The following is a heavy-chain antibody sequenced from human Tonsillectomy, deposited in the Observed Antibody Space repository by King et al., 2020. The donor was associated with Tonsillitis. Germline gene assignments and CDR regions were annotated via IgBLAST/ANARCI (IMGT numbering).Heavy chain of an antibody. CDR3: AHRGYCSGGTCYSFGY. J-gene: IGHJ4*02. V-gene: IGHV2-5*02. CDR1: GFSLTTHGVG. D-gene: IGHD2-15*01. CDR2: LFWDDDK. Sequence: ITLKESGPTQVKTTETLTLTCTFSGFSLTTHGVGVGWIRQPPGQALEWLALLFWDDDKRYSPSLGNRLTITKDTSNNQVVLTMTNVDPVDTGTYYCAHRGYCSGGTCYSFGYWGQGMLVSVSS.